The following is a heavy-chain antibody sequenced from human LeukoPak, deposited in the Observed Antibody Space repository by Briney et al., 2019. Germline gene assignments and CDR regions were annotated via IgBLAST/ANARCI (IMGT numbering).Heavy chain of an antibody. CDR1: GGSVSSSSYY. D-gene: IGHD2-2*01. V-gene: IGHV4-39*07. J-gene: IGHJ6*03. Sequence: SETLSLTCIVSGGSVSSSSYYWGWIRQPPGRGLEWIGSVYYKGNTYYSPSLKSRVTMSVDTSKNQFSLKLSSVTAAYTAMYYCARSAYQLPPGLNYYYYMDVWGKGTTVTVSS. CDR2: VYYKGNT. CDR3: ARSAYQLPPGLNYYYYMDV.